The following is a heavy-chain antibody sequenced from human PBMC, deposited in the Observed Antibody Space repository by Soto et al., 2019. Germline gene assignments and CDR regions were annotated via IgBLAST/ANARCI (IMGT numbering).Heavy chain of an antibody. D-gene: IGHD3-16*02. CDR3: ARGLSYYDYVWGSYRKPK. CDR2: INAGNGNT. J-gene: IGHJ4*02. V-gene: IGHV1-3*01. Sequence: ASVKVSCKASGYTFTSYAMHWVRQAPGQRLEWMGWINAGNGNTKYSQKFQGRVTITRDTSASTAYMELSSLRSEDTAVYYCARGLSYYDYVWGSYRKPKWGQGTLVTVSS. CDR1: GYTFTSYA.